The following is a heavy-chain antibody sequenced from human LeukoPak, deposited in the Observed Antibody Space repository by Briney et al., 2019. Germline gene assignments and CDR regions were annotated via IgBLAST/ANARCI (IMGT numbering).Heavy chain of an antibody. CDR3: AGSSVERQQLARFDY. CDR2: INLSGGGT. D-gene: IGHD6-13*01. CDR1: GYTFISYY. Sequence: ASVKVSCKASGYTFISYYMHWVRQAPGQGLEWMGIINLSGGGTNHAQKFQGRVTMSRDTSTSTVYMELSSLRSEDTAVYYCAGSSVERQQLARFDYWGQGTLVTVSS. J-gene: IGHJ4*02. V-gene: IGHV1-46*01.